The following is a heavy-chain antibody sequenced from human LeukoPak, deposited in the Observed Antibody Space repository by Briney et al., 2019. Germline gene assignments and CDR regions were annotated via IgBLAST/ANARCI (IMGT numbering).Heavy chain of an antibody. CDR1: GFTFNTYE. V-gene: IGHV3-48*03. D-gene: IGHD3-9*01. J-gene: IGHJ4*02. CDR3: AREGYYDILTSIDY. CDR2: ISSSGHTI. Sequence: GSLRLSCAASGFTFNTYEMNWVRQAPGKGLEWVSYISSSGHTIFYADSVKGRFTISRDNAKNSLYLQMNSLRAEDTALYYCAREGYYDILTSIDYWGQGTLVTVSS.